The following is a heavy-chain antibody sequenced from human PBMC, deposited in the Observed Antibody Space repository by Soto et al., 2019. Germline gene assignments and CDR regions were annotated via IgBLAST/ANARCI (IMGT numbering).Heavy chain of an antibody. CDR3: ARGRVVPAASPFDY. D-gene: IGHD2-2*01. Sequence: KSSETLSLTCAVYGGSFSGYYWSWIRQPPGKGLEWIGEINHSGSTNYNPSLKSRVTISVDTSKNQFSLKLSSVTAADTAVYYCARGRVVPAASPFDYWGQGTLVTVSS. J-gene: IGHJ4*02. CDR1: GGSFSGYY. CDR2: INHSGST. V-gene: IGHV4-34*01.